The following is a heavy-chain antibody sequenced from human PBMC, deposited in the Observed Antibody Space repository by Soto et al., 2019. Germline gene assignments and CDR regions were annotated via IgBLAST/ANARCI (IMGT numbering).Heavy chain of an antibody. D-gene: IGHD1-26*01. CDR2: ISGRGGSS. J-gene: IGHJ4*02. V-gene: IGHV3-23*01. CDR3: AKASIEYSASVDY. CDR1: GFSFSSYA. Sequence: EVQLLESGGGLIQPGGSLRLSCSASGFSFSSYAMMWVRQAPGKGLEWVSVISGRGGSSYFADSAKSRFTISRDNSKNMLYLEMNSLRAEDTAIYFCAKASIEYSASVDYWGQGTLVIVSS.